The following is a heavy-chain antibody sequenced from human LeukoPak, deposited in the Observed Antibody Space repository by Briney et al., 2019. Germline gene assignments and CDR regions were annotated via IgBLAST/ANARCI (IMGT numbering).Heavy chain of an antibody. CDR1: GGSFSGYY. CDR2: INHSGST. D-gene: IGHD2-2*01. V-gene: IGHV4-34*01. J-gene: IGHJ4*02. Sequence: SETLSLTCAVYGGSFSGYYWSWIRQPPGKGLEWIGEINHSGSTNYNPSLKSRVTISVDTSKNQFSLKLSSVTAADTAVYYCARHVVPAARHFDYWGQGTLVTVSS. CDR3: ARHVVPAARHFDY.